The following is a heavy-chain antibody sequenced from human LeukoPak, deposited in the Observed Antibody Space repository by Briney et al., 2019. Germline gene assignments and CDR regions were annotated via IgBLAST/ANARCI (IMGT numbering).Heavy chain of an antibody. CDR2: ISGSGGST. CDR3: AKDLNGGGAPLDAFDI. D-gene: IGHD2-21*01. CDR1: GFTFSSYA. J-gene: IGHJ3*02. V-gene: IGHV3-23*01. Sequence: GGSLRLSCAASGFTFSSYAISWVRQAPGKGLAWVSPISGSGGSTYYADSVKGRFTISRDNSKNTLYLQMNSLRAEDTAVYYCAKDLNGGGAPLDAFDIWGQGTMVTVSS.